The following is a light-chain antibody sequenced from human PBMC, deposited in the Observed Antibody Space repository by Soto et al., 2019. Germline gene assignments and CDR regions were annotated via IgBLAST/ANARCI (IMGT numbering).Light chain of an antibody. CDR1: QSVSSP. CDR2: DAS. Sequence: EIVLTQSPGTLSLSPGERATLSCRASQSVSSPLAWYQQKPGQDPRLLIYDASNRATVIPARFSGSGSGTDFTLTISSLEPEDFAVYHCVQRTTWPWTCGQGSKVEIK. J-gene: IGKJ1*01. CDR3: VQRTTWPWT. V-gene: IGKV3-11*01.